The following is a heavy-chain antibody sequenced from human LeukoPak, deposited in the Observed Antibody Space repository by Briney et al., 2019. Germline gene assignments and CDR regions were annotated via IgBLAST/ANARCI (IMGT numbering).Heavy chain of an antibody. Sequence: ASVKVSCRASGGTFSSYAISWVRQAPGQGLEWMGRIIPIFGTANYAQKFQGRVTITADESTSTAYMELSSLRSEDTAVYYCARGVDIVVYDAFDIWGQGTVVTVSS. D-gene: IGHD2-15*01. V-gene: IGHV1-69*13. CDR3: ARGVDIVVYDAFDI. CDR2: IIPIFGTA. CDR1: GGTFSSYA. J-gene: IGHJ3*02.